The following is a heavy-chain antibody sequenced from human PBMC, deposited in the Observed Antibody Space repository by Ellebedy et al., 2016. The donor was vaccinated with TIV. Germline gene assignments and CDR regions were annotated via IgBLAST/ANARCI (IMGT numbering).Heavy chain of an antibody. V-gene: IGHV1-8*01. D-gene: IGHD4-23*01. Sequence: ASVKVSCXASGYTFTSYDINWVRQATGQGPEWMGWMNPNSGNTGYAQKFQGRISMTRNTSISTAYMELSSRRSEDTAVYYCARVFATGVRHLPWWGQGTLVTVSS. CDR2: MNPNSGNT. CDR3: ARVFATGVRHLPW. CDR1: GYTFTSYD. J-gene: IGHJ4*02.